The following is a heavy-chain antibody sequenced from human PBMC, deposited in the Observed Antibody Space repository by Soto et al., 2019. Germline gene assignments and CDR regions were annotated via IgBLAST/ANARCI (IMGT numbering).Heavy chain of an antibody. Sequence: QVQLVQSGAEVKKPGASVKVSCKASGYTFTSYDINWVRQATGQGLEWMGWMNPNSGNTGYAQKFQGRVTMTRNTSTRPAHMEPSSLRSEDTAMYYCASDKVGMVDDWGQGTLVTVSS. CDR2: MNPNSGNT. CDR3: ASDKVGMVDD. J-gene: IGHJ4*02. CDR1: GYTFTSYD. V-gene: IGHV1-8*01. D-gene: IGHD5-12*01.